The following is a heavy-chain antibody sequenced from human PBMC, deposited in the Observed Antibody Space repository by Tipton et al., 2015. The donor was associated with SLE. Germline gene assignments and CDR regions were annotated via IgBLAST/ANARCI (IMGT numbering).Heavy chain of an antibody. CDR3: GRDRGPSSGWFVGAIGY. D-gene: IGHD6-19*01. CDR2: ISTYNANT. V-gene: IGHV1-18*01. CDR1: GYTFTSYG. J-gene: IGHJ4*02. Sequence: QLVQSGAEVKNPGASVKVSCKASGYTFTSYGVSWVRQAPGQGLEWMGWISTYNANTNSAQKLQGRATMTTDTSTNTAYMELRSLRSDDTAIYYCGRDRGPSSGWFVGAIGYWGQGTPVTVSS.